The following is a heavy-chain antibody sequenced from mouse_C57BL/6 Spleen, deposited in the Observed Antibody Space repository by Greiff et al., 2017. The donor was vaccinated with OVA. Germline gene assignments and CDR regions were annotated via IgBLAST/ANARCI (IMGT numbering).Heavy chain of an antibody. Sequence: VKLMESGAELARPGASVKMSCKASGYTFTSYTMHWVKQRPGQGLEWIGYINPSSGYTKYNQKFKDKATLTADKSSSTAYMQLSSLTSEDSAVYYCAPYGYDGGYAMDYWGQGTSVTVSS. V-gene: IGHV1-4*01. CDR1: GYTFTSYT. CDR3: APYGYDGGYAMDY. J-gene: IGHJ4*01. D-gene: IGHD2-2*01. CDR2: INPSSGYT.